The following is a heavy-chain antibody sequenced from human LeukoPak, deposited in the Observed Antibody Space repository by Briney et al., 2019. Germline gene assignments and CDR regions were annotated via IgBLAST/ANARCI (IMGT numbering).Heavy chain of an antibody. J-gene: IGHJ4*02. CDR2: ITSSSAST. V-gene: IGHV3-23*01. D-gene: IGHD3-22*01. CDR1: GFTFSNYA. CDR3: AKLDYYDTH. Sequence: GGSLRLSCAASGFTFSNYAMSWVRQAPGKGLERVSSITSSSASTYYADSVKGRFTISRDNSKNTLYLQMNSLRAEDMAVYFCAKLDYYDTHWGQGTLVTVSS.